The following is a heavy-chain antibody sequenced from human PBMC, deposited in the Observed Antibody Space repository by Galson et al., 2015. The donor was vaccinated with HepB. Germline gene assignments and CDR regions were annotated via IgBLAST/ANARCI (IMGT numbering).Heavy chain of an antibody. CDR2: TNNKAQSYTT. Sequence: SLRLSCAASGFTLSDHYMEWVRQAPGEGLEWVGRTNNKAQSYTTYYAASVKGRFTISRDDSKNSLYLQMDSLKTEDTAVYYCVRDDFDSSGYVFFDHWGQGTLVTVSS. V-gene: IGHV3-72*01. J-gene: IGHJ4*02. D-gene: IGHD3-22*01. CDR3: VRDDFDSSGYVFFDH. CDR1: GFTLSDHY.